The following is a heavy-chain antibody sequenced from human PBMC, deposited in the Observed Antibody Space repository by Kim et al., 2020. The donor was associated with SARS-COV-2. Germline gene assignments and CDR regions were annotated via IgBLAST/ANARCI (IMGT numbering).Heavy chain of an antibody. CDR2: IYPGDSDT. D-gene: IGHD2-2*01. J-gene: IGHJ6*02. CDR3: ARDRVPAALYYYYGMDV. CDR1: GYSFTSYW. Sequence: GESLKISCKGSGYSFTSYWIGWVRQMPGKGLEWMGIIYPGDSDTRYSPSFQGQVTISADKSISTAYLQWSSLKASDTAMYYCARDRVPAALYYYYGMDVWGQGTTVTVSS. V-gene: IGHV5-51*01.